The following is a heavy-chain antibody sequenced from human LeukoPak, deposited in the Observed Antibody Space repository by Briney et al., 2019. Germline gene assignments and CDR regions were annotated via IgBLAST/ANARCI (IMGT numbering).Heavy chain of an antibody. CDR1: GYTLINYY. Sequence: ASVKVSCKASGYTLINYYIHWVRQAPGLGLEWMGIINPYGGSTTYAQKFQGRITMTRDTSTSTVYMELSSLRSEDTAVYYCARDLDSSRNWFDPWGQGTLVSVSS. J-gene: IGHJ5*02. V-gene: IGHV1-46*01. CDR3: ARDLDSSRNWFDP. CDR2: INPYGGST. D-gene: IGHD6-13*01.